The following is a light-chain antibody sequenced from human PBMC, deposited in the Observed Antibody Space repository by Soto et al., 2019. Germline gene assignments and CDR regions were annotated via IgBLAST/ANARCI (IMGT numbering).Light chain of an antibody. CDR3: SSYTTSSPYV. Sequence: QSVLTQPASVSWSPGQSIAISCTGTSSDVGGYNYVSWYQQHPGKAPKLILCDVSNRPSGVSDRFSGSKSGNTASLTISGLQTEDEADYYCSSYTTSSPYVFGTGTKVTVL. J-gene: IGLJ1*01. CDR1: SSDVGGYNY. CDR2: DVS. V-gene: IGLV2-14*01.